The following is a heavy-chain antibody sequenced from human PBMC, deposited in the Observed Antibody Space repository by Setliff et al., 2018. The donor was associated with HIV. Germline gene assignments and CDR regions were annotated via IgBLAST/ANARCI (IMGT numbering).Heavy chain of an antibody. J-gene: IGHJ6*03. CDR3: GRGADGDYRYYMDV. V-gene: IGHV1-69*13. Sequence: VASVKFSCKASGGTFSSYGVNWVRQAPGQGLEWMGGIFPFFGSANYAQKFQGRVTITADVSTSTIYMELSSLTSEDTAVYYCGRGADGDYRYYMDVWGRGTTVTVSS. D-gene: IGHD4-17*01. CDR2: IFPFFGSA. CDR1: GGTFSSYG.